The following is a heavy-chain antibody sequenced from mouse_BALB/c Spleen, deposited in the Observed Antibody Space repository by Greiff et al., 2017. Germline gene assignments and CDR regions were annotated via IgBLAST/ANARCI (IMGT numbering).Heavy chain of an antibody. V-gene: IGHV1-80*01. CDR2: IYPGDGDT. Sequence: VQLVESGAELVRPGSSVKISCKASGYAFSSYWMNWVKQRPGQGLEWIGQIYPGDGDTNYNGKFKGKATLTADKSSSTAYMQLSSLTSEDSAVYFCARPITTVVATDAMDYWGQGTSVTVSS. D-gene: IGHD1-1*01. J-gene: IGHJ4*01. CDR3: ARPITTVVATDAMDY. CDR1: GYAFSSYW.